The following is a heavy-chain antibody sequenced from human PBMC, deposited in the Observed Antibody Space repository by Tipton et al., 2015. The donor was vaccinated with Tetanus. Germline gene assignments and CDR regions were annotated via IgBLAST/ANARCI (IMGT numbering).Heavy chain of an antibody. J-gene: IGHJ5*02. CDR1: GGAIIVGNFY. D-gene: IGHD2-15*01. CDR2: IHYTGST. V-gene: IGHV4-39*01. CDR3: ARQSCSGGSCRFDP. Sequence: LRLSCRVSGGAIIVGNFYWGWIRQPPGKGLEWIGGIHYTGSTYLNPSLKSRVTISVDTSKNQFSLNLTSVTAADTAFYYCARQSCSGGSCRFDPWGQGTLVTVSS.